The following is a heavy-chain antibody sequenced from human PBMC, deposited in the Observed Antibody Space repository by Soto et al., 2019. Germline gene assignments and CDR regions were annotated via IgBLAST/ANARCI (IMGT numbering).Heavy chain of an antibody. Sequence: EVQMLESVGGLVQPGGSLRLSCAASGFIFSDYAMSWVRQAPGKGLEWVAGMGGANGDTYYAESVRGRFAISRDNSKSTLFLQMNSLRAEDTAVYFCAKDRVDHNSVWDPFDIWGQGTLVTVSS. J-gene: IGHJ3*02. D-gene: IGHD2-15*01. V-gene: IGHV3-23*01. CDR1: GFIFSDYA. CDR3: AKDRVDHNSVWDPFDI. CDR2: MGGANGDT.